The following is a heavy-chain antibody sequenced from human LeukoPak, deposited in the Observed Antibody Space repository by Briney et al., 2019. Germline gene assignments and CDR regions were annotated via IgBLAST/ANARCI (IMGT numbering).Heavy chain of an antibody. CDR2: INPNSGGT. CDR1: GYTFTSYG. V-gene: IGHV1-2*02. D-gene: IGHD6-13*01. Sequence: ASVKVSCKASGYTFTSYGISWVRQAPGQGLEWMGWINPNSGGTNYAQKFQGRVTMTRDTSISTAYMELSRLRSDDTAVYYCASTARVAAAFYWGQGTLVTVSS. J-gene: IGHJ4*02. CDR3: ASTARVAAAFY.